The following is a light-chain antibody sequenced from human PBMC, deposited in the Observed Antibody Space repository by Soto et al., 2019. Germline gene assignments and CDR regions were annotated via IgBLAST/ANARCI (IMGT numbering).Light chain of an antibody. CDR3: AAWDDSLNVL. V-gene: IGLV1-44*01. CDR2: SNN. J-gene: IGLJ2*01. CDR1: SSNIGRNT. Sequence: QSVLTQPPSASGTPGQRVTLSCSGSSSNIGRNTVNWYQQLPGTAPKLLSYSNNQRPSGVPDRFSGSKSGTSASLAISGLQSEYEAAYYCAAWDDSLNVLFGGGTKLIVL.